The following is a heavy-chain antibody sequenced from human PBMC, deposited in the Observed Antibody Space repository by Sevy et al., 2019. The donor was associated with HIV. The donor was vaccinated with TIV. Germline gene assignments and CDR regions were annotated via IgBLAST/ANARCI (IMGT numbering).Heavy chain of an antibody. Sequence: ASVKVSCKVSGYTLTQFSMHWVRQAPGKGLEWMTTFDPEDGDPEDGKTIYAQKFLGRVTMTEDTSTDTAYMELSSLRSDDTAVYHCATTKDYYDSSGYPFDYWGQGTLVTVSS. J-gene: IGHJ4*02. CDR2: FDPEDGDPEDGKT. CDR1: GYTLTQFS. CDR3: ATTKDYYDSSGYPFDY. V-gene: IGHV1-24*01. D-gene: IGHD3-22*01.